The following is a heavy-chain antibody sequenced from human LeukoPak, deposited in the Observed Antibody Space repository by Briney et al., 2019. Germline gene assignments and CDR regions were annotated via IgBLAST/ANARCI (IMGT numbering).Heavy chain of an antibody. Sequence: ASVKVSCKASGYTFTNYDINWVRQATGQGLEWMGWMNPNSGNTGYAQKFQGRVTITRNTSISTAYMELSSLRSEDTAVYYCARGVWLRFFYYYYMDVWGKGTTVTVSS. CDR1: GYTFTNYD. V-gene: IGHV1-8*03. J-gene: IGHJ6*03. CDR3: ARGVWLRFFYYYYMDV. CDR2: MNPNSGNT. D-gene: IGHD5-12*01.